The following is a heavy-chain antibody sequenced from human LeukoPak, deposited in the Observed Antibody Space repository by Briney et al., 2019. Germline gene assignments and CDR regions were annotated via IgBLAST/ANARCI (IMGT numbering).Heavy chain of an antibody. CDR2: LSGGGVSK. Sequence: PGGSLRLSCGASASTLKNYGMTSVRQAPGSGLEWVSSLSGGGVSKYYADSVKGRFAISGDNSKNTLYLQVNSLRPEDTAVYYCAKETYYYDSNSFQFGGGFDYWGQGTLITVSS. J-gene: IGHJ4*02. D-gene: IGHD3-22*01. CDR1: ASTLKNYG. V-gene: IGHV3-23*01. CDR3: AKETYYYDSNSFQFGGGFDY.